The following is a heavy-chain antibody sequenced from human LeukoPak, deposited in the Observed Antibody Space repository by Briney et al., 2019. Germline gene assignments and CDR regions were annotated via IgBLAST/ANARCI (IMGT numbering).Heavy chain of an antibody. CDR1: GFTFSSYW. J-gene: IGHJ4*02. D-gene: IGHD5-18*01. V-gene: IGHV3-7*01. CDR2: IKQDGSEK. Sequence: GSLRLSCAASGFTFSSYWMNWVPQSPGKGLEWVANIKQDGSEKYYVDSVKGRFTISRDNAKNSLYLQMNSLRAEDTAVYYCARSVDTAIVIIDYWGQGTLVTVSS. CDR3: ARSVDTAIVIIDY.